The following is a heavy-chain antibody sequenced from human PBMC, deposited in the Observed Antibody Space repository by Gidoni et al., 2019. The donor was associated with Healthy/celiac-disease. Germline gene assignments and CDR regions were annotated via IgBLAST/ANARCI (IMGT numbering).Heavy chain of an antibody. CDR2: IIPIFGTA. D-gene: IGHD4-4*01. CDR3: ARVVRAFSNYHYFDY. CDR1: GGTFRSYA. Sequence: VQLVQSGAEVKKPRSSVKVSCKASGGTFRSYAISWVRQAPGQGLEWMGGIIPIFGTANYAQKFQGRVTITADKSTSTAYMELSSLRSEDTAVYYCARVVRAFSNYHYFDYWGQGTLVTVSS. V-gene: IGHV1-69*06. J-gene: IGHJ4*02.